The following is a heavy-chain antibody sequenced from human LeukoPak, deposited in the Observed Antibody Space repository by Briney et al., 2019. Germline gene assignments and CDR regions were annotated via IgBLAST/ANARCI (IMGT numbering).Heavy chain of an antibody. CDR3: ARVGQWDY. D-gene: IGHD1-26*01. Sequence: PGGSLRLSCAASGFTFSDYSMTWVRPAPGKGLEWVSYITGDGSTIYYADSVKGRFTISRDNAKKSLYLQMNSLRAEDTAVYYCARVGQWDYWGQGTLVTVSS. CDR2: ITGDGSTI. J-gene: IGHJ4*02. CDR1: GFTFSDYS. V-gene: IGHV3-11*01.